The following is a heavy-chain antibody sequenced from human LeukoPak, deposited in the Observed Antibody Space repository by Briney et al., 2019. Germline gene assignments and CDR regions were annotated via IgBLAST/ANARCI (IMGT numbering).Heavy chain of an antibody. CDR2: INPNSGGT. CDR3: ARATTNYYGSGKY. V-gene: IGHV1-2*02. Sequence: GASVKVSCKASGYTFTGYYMHWVRQAPGQGLGWMGWINPNSGGTNYAQKFQGRVIMTRDTSISTAYMELSRLRSDDTAVYYCARATTNYYGSGKYWGQGTLVTVSS. CDR1: GYTFTGYY. J-gene: IGHJ4*02. D-gene: IGHD3-10*01.